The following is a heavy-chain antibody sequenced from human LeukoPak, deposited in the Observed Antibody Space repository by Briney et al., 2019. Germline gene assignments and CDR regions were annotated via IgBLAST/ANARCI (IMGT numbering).Heavy chain of an antibody. V-gene: IGHV3-21*01. CDR2: ISSSSSYI. CDR3: ARGESLIGYCSGGSCHPGDY. D-gene: IGHD2-15*01. Sequence: GGSLRLSCAASGFTFSSYSMNWVRQAPGKGLEWVSSISSSSSYIYYADSVKGRFTISRDNAKNSLYLQMNSLRAEDTAVYYCARGESLIGYCSGGSCHPGDYWGQGTLVTVSS. J-gene: IGHJ4*02. CDR1: GFTFSSYS.